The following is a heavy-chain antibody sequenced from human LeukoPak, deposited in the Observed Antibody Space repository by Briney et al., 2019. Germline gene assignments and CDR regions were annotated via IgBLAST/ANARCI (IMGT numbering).Heavy chain of an antibody. J-gene: IGHJ6*03. D-gene: IGHD1-1*01. CDR3: AFHPGGVLSYYYYYMDV. CDR1: GYTFTSYG. Sequence: GASVKVSCKASGYTFTSYGISWVRQAPGQGLEWMGGIIPIFDTTNYAQKFQGRVTITADESTSTAYMELSSLRSEDTAVYYCAFHPGGVLSYYYYYMDVWGKGTTVTVSS. CDR2: IIPIFDTT. V-gene: IGHV1-69*13.